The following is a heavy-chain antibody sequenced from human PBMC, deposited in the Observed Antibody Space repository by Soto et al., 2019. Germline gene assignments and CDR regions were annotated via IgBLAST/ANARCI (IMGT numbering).Heavy chain of an antibody. D-gene: IGHD3-10*01. J-gene: IGHJ4*02. CDR1: GNTLTELP. CDR2: YDPEHDET. Sequence: ASVKVSCKVSGNTLTELPMHWVRLAPGKGLEWVGGYDPEHDETIYAQKFQGRVTMTEDISTDTTYMELSSLRSEDTAIYYCATGFDYFDYWGQGTLVTVSS. V-gene: IGHV1-24*01. CDR3: ATGFDYFDY.